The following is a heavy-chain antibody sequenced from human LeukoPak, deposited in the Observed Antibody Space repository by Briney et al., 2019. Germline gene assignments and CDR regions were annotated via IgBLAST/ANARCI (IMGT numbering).Heavy chain of an antibody. V-gene: IGHV1-2*02. CDR1: AYTFTGYY. J-gene: IGHJ4*02. Sequence: GASVKVSCKASAYTFTGYYMHWVRQAPGQGLEWMGWINPNSGGTNYAQKFRGRVTMTRDTSISTAYMELSRLRSDDTAVYYCARSWRFCSGDSCYPIDYWGQGTLVTVSS. CDR3: ARSWRFCSGDSCYPIDY. CDR2: INPNSGGT. D-gene: IGHD2-15*01.